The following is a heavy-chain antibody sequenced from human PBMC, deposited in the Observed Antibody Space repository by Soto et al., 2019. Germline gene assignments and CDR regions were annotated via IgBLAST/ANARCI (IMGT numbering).Heavy chain of an antibody. CDR1: GSPFSSYR. V-gene: IGHV3-30*19. J-gene: IGHJ4*02. CDR2: IWYDGSNK. CDR3: ARDHNILTGYFDY. Sequence: PGGSLRLSCAASGSPFSSYRMKWVRQAPGKGLEWVAVIWYDGSNKYYADSVKGRFTISRDNSKNTLYLQMNSLRAEDTAVYYCARDHNILTGYFDYWGQGTLVTVSS. D-gene: IGHD3-9*01.